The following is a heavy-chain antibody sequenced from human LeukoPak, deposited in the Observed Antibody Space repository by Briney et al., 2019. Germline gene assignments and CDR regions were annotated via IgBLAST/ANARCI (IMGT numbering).Heavy chain of an antibody. CDR2: ISSSSSYI. V-gene: IGHV3-21*01. CDR3: ARDFFWSGYYVDY. Sequence: GGSLRLSCAASGFTFSSYSMNWVRQAPGKGLEWVSSISSSSSYIYYADSVKGRFTISRDNAKNTLYLQMNSLRAEDTAVYYCARDFFWSGYYVDYWGQGTLVTVSS. J-gene: IGHJ4*02. CDR1: GFTFSSYS. D-gene: IGHD3-3*01.